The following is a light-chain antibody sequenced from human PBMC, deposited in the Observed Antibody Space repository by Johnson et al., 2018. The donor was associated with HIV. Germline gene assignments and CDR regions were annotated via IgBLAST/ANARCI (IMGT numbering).Light chain of an antibody. CDR3: GSWDSSLSAHYV. V-gene: IGLV1-51*02. Sequence: QSMLTQPPSVYAAPGQKVTISCSGSSSNIGDNYVSWYQQLPGTAPKLLIYEKNKRPSGIPDRFSASKSGTSATLGITGLQPGDEADYYCGSWDSSLSAHYVFGTGTKVTVL. J-gene: IGLJ1*01. CDR2: EKN. CDR1: SSNIGDNY.